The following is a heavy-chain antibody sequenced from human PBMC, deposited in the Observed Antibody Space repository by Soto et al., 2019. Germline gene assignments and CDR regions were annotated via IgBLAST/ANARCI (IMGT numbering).Heavy chain of an antibody. CDR1: GFSITRGEY. CDR2: IYYSGST. D-gene: IGHD5-12*01. V-gene: IGHV4-38-2*01. CDR3: ARHHSGYAFDY. Sequence: TCAVSGFSITRGEYWGWLRQPPGKGLEWIGSIYYSGSTYYNPSLKSRVTISVDTSKNQFSLKLSSVTAADTAVYYCARHHSGYAFDYWGQGTLVTVSS. J-gene: IGHJ4*02.